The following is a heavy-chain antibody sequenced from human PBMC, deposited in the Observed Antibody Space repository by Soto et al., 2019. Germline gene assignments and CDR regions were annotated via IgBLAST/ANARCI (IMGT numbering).Heavy chain of an antibody. D-gene: IGHD2-2*01. CDR1: GYSFSTYG. CDR2: ISGYNGNT. V-gene: IGHV1-18*01. Sequence: QAQLVQSGAEVKKPGDSVKVACKASGYSFSTYGITWVRQAPGQGLEWMGWISGYNGNTDEGQHLQGRVSLTIDTSTSTAYMDLRRLTSDDTAVYFCARAEAYSTSWYALDVWGQGTTVIVSS. J-gene: IGHJ6*02. CDR3: ARAEAYSTSWYALDV.